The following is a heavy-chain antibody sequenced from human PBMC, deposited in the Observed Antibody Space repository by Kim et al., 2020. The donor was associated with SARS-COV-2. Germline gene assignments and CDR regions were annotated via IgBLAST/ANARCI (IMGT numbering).Heavy chain of an antibody. CDR2: IYYSGST. CDR3: GSTACSGGSCYFRWYFDL. Sequence: SETLSLTCTVSGGSINSGGYYWSWIRQYPGKGLEWIGYIYYSGSTYYNPSLKSRVSISVDTSKNQFSLKLSSVTAADTAEYYCGSTACSGGSCYFRWYFDLWGSGTLVTVSS. D-gene: IGHD2-15*01. J-gene: IGHJ2*01. CDR1: GGSINSGGYY. V-gene: IGHV4-31*03.